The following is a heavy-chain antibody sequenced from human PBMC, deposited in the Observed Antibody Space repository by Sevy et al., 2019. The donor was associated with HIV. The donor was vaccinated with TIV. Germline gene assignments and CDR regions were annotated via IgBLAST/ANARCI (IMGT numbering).Heavy chain of an antibody. D-gene: IGHD2-21*01. CDR1: GFTFSSFG. V-gene: IGHV3-33*01. J-gene: IGHJ4*02. CDR2: LWYDGNNK. Sequence: GGSLRLSCTASGFTFSSFGIHWVRLAPDKGLEWVALLWYDGNNKHYADSVKGRFTISRDSSKNTLYLQMNNLRAEDTAVYYCARGHSLIVAGAAGYLDYWGQGTLVTVSS. CDR3: ARGHSLIVAGAAGYLDY.